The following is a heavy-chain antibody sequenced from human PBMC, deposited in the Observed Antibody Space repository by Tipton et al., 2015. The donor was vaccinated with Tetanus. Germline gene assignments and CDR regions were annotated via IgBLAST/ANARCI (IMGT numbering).Heavy chain of an antibody. CDR1: GFTVSSNY. D-gene: IGHD6-19*01. Sequence: SLRLSCAASGFTVSSNYMSWVRQAPGKGLEWVSVIYSGGSTYYADSVKGRFTISRDNSKNTVFLQVNNLRADDTAVYYCVRALEVSGSIERNNYFEYWGRGTLVTVSS. CDR2: IYSGGST. V-gene: IGHV3-66*01. CDR3: VRALEVSGSIERNNYFEY. J-gene: IGHJ4*02.